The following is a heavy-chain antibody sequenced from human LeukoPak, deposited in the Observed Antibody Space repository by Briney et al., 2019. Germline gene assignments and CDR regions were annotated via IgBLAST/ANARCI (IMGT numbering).Heavy chain of an antibody. CDR3: VRSRDGYNYFDY. CDR1: GYTFTNYY. D-gene: IGHD5-24*01. CDR2: INPSSGST. V-gene: IGHV1-46*01. Sequence: ASVKVSCKASGYTFTNYYMHWVRQAPGQGGEWMGLINPSSGSTGYAQKFQGRLTMTRDTSTSTVYMDLSSLKSEDTAVYYCVRSRDGYNYFDYWGQGTLVTVSS. J-gene: IGHJ4*02.